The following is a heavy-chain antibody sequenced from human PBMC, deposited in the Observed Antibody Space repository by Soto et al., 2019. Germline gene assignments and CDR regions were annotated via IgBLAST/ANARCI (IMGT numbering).Heavy chain of an antibody. CDR2: ISYDGSNK. CDR3: AKDGPFGELLDFDY. D-gene: IGHD3-10*01. J-gene: IGHJ4*02. CDR1: GFTFSSYG. V-gene: IGHV3-30*18. Sequence: QVQLVESGGGVVQPGRSLRLSCAASGFTFSSYGMHWVRQAPGKGLEWVAVISYDGSNKYYADSVKGRFTISRDNSKNTLYLQMNSLRAEDTAVYYYAKDGPFGELLDFDYWGQGTLVTVSS.